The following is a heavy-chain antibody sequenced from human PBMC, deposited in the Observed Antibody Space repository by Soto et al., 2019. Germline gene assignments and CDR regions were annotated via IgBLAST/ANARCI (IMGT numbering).Heavy chain of an antibody. CDR1: GFTFSSYG. V-gene: IGHV3-30*18. CDR3: AKGSPVLRFLEWFGSIWFFDY. D-gene: IGHD3-3*01. CDR2: ISYDGSNK. J-gene: IGHJ4*02. Sequence: GGSLRLSCAASGFTFSSYGMHWVRQAPGKGLEWVAVISYDGSNKYYADSVKGRFTISRDNSKNTLYLQMNSLRAEDTAVYYCAKGSPVLRFLEWFGSIWFFDYWGQGTLVTVSS.